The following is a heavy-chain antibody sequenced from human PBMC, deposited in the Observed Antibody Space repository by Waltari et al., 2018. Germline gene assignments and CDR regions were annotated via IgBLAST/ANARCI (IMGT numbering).Heavy chain of an antibody. J-gene: IGHJ4*02. CDR3: AREGGRIVATLRFDY. D-gene: IGHD5-12*01. CDR1: GFTFSSYS. CDR2: ISSSSSTI. V-gene: IGHV3-48*04. Sequence: EVQLVESGGGLVQPGGSLRRSCAASGFTFSSYSMNWVRQAPGKGLEWVSYISSSSSTIYYADSVKGRFTISRDNAKNSLYLQMNSLRAEDTAVYYCAREGGRIVATLRFDYWGQGTLVTVSS.